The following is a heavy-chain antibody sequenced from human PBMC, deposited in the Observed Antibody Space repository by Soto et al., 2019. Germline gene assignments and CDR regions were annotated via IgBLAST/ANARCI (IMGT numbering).Heavy chain of an antibody. CDR1: GFTFSSYA. J-gene: IGHJ6*02. CDR2: ISGSGGIT. CDR3: AKSEWDDYGDYDYYYGMDV. Sequence: GGSLRLSCAASGFTFSSYAMSCVRQAPWKGLEWFSAISGSGGITYYADSVKGRFTISRDNSKNTLYLQMNSLRAEDTAVYYCAKSEWDDYGDYDYYYGMDVWGQGTTVTVSS. D-gene: IGHD4-17*01. V-gene: IGHV3-23*01.